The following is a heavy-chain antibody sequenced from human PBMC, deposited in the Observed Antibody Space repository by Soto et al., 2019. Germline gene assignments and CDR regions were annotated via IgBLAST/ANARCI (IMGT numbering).Heavy chain of an antibody. V-gene: IGHV4-59*08. CDR2: VYSSGTT. CDR1: GGSISSYF. Sequence: PSETLSLTCTVSGGSISSYFWNWIRQPPGKGLEWIGYVYSSGTTNYNPSLKSRVTILLDTSRNQFSLKLSSVTATDTAVYYCARSIGNWLDPWGQGSLVTVSS. CDR3: ARSIGNWLDP. J-gene: IGHJ5*02. D-gene: IGHD1-26*01.